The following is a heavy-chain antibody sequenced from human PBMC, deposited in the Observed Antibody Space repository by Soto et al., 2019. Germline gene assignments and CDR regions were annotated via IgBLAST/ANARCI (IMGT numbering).Heavy chain of an antibody. J-gene: IGHJ4*02. D-gene: IGHD4-17*01. CDR3: ARGNDSGDLFDS. Sequence: SETLSLTCTVSGGSISIYYWRWIRQPAGKGLEWSGRIYTSGSTNYNPSLKSRVTMSVDTSKNQFSLKLSSVTAADTAVYYCARGNDSGDLFDSWGQGTLVTVSS. CDR1: GGSISIYY. CDR2: IYTSGST. V-gene: IGHV4-4*07.